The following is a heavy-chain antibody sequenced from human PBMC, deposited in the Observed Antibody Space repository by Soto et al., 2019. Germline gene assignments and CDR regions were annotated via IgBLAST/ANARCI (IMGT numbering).Heavy chain of an antibody. J-gene: IGHJ4*02. V-gene: IGHV4-61*01. CDR1: GGSVNSGSYY. CDR3: ARVGRHTSGWYLDYFDY. D-gene: IGHD6-19*01. Sequence: SETLSLTCTVSGGSVNSGSYYWNWIRQPPGKGLEWIGEINYSGSTDYNPSLESRVTISVDTSKNQFSLNLSSVTAADTAIYYCARVGRHTSGWYLDYFDYWGQGTVVTVSS. CDR2: INYSGST.